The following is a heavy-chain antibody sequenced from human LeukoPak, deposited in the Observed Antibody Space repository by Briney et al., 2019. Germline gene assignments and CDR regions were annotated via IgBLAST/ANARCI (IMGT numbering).Heavy chain of an antibody. J-gene: IGHJ5*02. V-gene: IGHV3-74*01. Sequence: GGSLRLSCAPSGFTFSTYWMRWVRKAPGKALMWVSRIDREGDTKNYVDSVKGRFTISRDNAKNTLYLQMNTLRAEDTAVYYCARGGHWFDPWGQGTLVTVSS. CDR1: GFTFSTYW. CDR3: ARGGHWFDP. CDR2: IDREGDTK.